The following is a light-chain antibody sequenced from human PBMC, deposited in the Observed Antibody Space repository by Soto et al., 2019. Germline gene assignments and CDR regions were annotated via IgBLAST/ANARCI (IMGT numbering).Light chain of an antibody. Sequence: VSTPPTAPLSLSQGERATLSCRASQSVSNNYLAWYQQKPGQAPRLLIYGASNRATGIPDRFSGSGSGTDFTLTISRLEPEDFAVYYCQQYGSSGTFGQGTKLDIK. V-gene: IGKV3-20*01. CDR3: QQYGSSGT. CDR1: QSVSNNY. CDR2: GAS. J-gene: IGKJ1*01.